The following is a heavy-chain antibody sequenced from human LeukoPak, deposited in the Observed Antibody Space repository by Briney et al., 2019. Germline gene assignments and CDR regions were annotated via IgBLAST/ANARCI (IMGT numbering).Heavy chain of an antibody. J-gene: IGHJ4*02. CDR2: IYTSGST. V-gene: IGHV4-4*07. CDR1: GGSISSYY. CDR3: ARNAYDFWGGYYEGYFDY. Sequence: SETLSLTCTVSGGSISSYYWSWIRQPAGKGLEWIGRIYTSGSTNYNPSLKSRVTMSVDTSKNQFSLKLSSVTAADTAVYYCARNAYDFWGGYYEGYFDYWGQGTLVTVSS. D-gene: IGHD3-3*01.